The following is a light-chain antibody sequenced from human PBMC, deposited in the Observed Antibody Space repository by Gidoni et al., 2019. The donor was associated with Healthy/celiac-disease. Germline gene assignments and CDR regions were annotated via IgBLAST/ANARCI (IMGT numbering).Light chain of an antibody. CDR2: KAS. CDR1: QSISSW. CDR3: QQYNSWT. Sequence: DIQITQSPSTLSASVGDRVTITCRASQSISSWLPLYQQKPGKAPKLLIYKASSLESGFPSRFSGSGSGTEFTLTISSLQPDDFATYYCQQYNSWTFXQXTKVEIK. V-gene: IGKV1-5*03. J-gene: IGKJ1*01.